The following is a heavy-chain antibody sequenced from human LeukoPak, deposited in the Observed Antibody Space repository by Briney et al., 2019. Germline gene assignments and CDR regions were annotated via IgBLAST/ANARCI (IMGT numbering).Heavy chain of an antibody. J-gene: IGHJ5*02. Sequence: SVKVSCKASGGTFSSYAISWVRQAPGQGLEWMGGIIPIFGTANYAQKFQGRVTITADESTSTAYMELSSLRSEDTAVYYCARTLYSGYDLSPRGEPWGQGTLVTVSS. CDR1: GGTFSSYA. CDR2: IIPIFGTA. D-gene: IGHD5-12*01. CDR3: ARTLYSGYDLSPRGEP. V-gene: IGHV1-69*13.